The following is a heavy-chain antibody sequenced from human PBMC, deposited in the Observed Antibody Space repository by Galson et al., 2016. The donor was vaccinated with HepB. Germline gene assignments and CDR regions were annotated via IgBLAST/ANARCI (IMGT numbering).Heavy chain of an antibody. J-gene: IGHJ4*02. Sequence: SLRLSCAASGFTFSDYYMSWIRQAPGRGLEWLSSIAGIGGGIYYADSVKGRFAISRDNSKNTLYLETNNLRAEDTAVYYCAKYSGWGTRNFDYWGQGTLVTVSS. V-gene: IGHV3-23*01. CDR1: GFTFSDYY. D-gene: IGHD3-10*01. CDR2: IAGIGGGI. CDR3: AKYSGWGTRNFDY.